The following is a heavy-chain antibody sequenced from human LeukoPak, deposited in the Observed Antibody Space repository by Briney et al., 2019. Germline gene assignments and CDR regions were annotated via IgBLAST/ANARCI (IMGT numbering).Heavy chain of an antibody. Sequence: LSQTLSFTCTVSGGSISSGGYYWSWIRQHPGKGLEWIGYIYYSGSTYYNPSLKSRVTISVDTSKNQFSLKLSSVTAADTAVYYCARTIFGVATAYYYGMDVWGQGTTVTVSS. J-gene: IGHJ6*02. V-gene: IGHV4-31*03. CDR3: ARTIFGVATAYYYGMDV. CDR2: IYYSGST. D-gene: IGHD3-3*01. CDR1: GGSISSGGYY.